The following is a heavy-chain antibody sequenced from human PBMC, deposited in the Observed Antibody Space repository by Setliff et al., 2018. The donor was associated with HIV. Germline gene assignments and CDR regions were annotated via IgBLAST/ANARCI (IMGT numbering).Heavy chain of an antibody. J-gene: IGHJ4*02. CDR1: GVSISGHF. Sequence: SETLSLTCFVSGVSISGHFWGWIRQPPGKGLEWIGYIYTSGTTEYNPSLDSRVTISVDTSRDKFSLNLRPVTAADTALYFCARLIHTGLLYFDYWGLGMLVTVSS. V-gene: IGHV4-4*09. CDR3: ARLIHTGLLYFDY. D-gene: IGHD2-8*02. CDR2: IYTSGTT.